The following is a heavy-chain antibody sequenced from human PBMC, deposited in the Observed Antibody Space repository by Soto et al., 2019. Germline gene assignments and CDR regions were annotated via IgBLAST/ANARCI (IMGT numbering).Heavy chain of an antibody. Sequence: SVKVSCDATGGTFSSYAISWVRQAPVQGLEWMGGIIPIFGTANYSQKFQGRVTITADESTSTAYMELSSLRSEDTAVYYCASGGVIVGARDAFDIWGQGTMVTVSS. CDR2: IIPIFGTA. D-gene: IGHD1-26*01. J-gene: IGHJ3*02. V-gene: IGHV1-69*13. CDR3: ASGGVIVGARDAFDI. CDR1: GGTFSSYA.